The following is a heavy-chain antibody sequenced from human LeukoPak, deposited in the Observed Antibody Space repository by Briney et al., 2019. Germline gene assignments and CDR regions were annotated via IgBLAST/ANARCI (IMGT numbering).Heavy chain of an antibody. J-gene: IGHJ4*02. V-gene: IGHV4-59*01. CDR1: GGSISSYY. CDR3: ARADHGVNSGFWGLFDY. D-gene: IGHD4-17*01. Sequence: SETLSLTCTASGGSISSYYWSWIRQPPGKGLEWIWYIYSSGSTNYNPSLKRRVTISVDTSKNQFSLKLSSVAPADTAVYCCARADHGVNSGFWGLFDYWGQGTLDTVSS. CDR2: IYSSGST.